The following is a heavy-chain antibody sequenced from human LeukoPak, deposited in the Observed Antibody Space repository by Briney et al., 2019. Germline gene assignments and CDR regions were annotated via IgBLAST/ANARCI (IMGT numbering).Heavy chain of an antibody. Sequence: ASVKVSRKASGYTFTSYGISWVRQAPGQGLEWMGWISAYSGNTYYAQKHQGRVTMTTDPPTSTAYMELRSLGSDEPASYYCAGLVVYGSGSYYSSRIRNYFDYWGQGTLVTV. CDR1: GYTFTSYG. V-gene: IGHV1-18*01. CDR2: ISAYSGNT. CDR3: AGLVVYGSGSYYSSRIRNYFDY. D-gene: IGHD3-10*01. J-gene: IGHJ4*02.